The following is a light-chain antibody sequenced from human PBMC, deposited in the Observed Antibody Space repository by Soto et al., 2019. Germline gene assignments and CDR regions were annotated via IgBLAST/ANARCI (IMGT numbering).Light chain of an antibody. CDR2: AAS. Sequence: IQVTQSPSSLSASVGDTVTITCRTSQNIGMYLNWYQQKPGKAPELLIYAASNLQSGVPSRFSVSVSGTDFTLTISSLQPEDFATYYCQQSYNSPRTFGQGTKVEIK. CDR1: QNIGMY. J-gene: IGKJ1*01. V-gene: IGKV1-39*01. CDR3: QQSYNSPRT.